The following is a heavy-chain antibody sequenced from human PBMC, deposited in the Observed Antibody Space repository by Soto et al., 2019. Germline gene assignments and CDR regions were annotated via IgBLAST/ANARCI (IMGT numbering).Heavy chain of an antibody. V-gene: IGHV3-15*01. J-gene: IGHJ4*02. CDR1: GLAFSHAW. Sequence: GGSLRLSCAASGLAFSHAWMNWVRQAPGKGLEWVGRIKKTTDSGIPDYAAPVKGRFTISRDDSKNTRYLQMNSLKTEDTAVYYCSCPGATEFDYWGQGTLVTVSS. CDR3: SCPGATEFDY. D-gene: IGHD1-26*01. CDR2: IKKTTDSGIP.